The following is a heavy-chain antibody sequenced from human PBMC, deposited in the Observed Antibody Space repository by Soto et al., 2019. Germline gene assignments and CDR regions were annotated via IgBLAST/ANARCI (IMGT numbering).Heavy chain of an antibody. CDR1: GFTFSSYT. CDR2: ISGSGGST. V-gene: IGHV3-23*01. Sequence: EVQLLESGGGLVQPGGSLRLSCAASGFTFSSYTMSWVRQAPGKGLEWVSAISGSGGSTYYADSAKGRFTISRDNSKNTLYRQMNRLGAEDTAVYYCTKDGYSSDWDPIDYWGQGTLVTVSS. D-gene: IGHD5-12*01. CDR3: TKDGYSSDWDPIDY. J-gene: IGHJ4*02.